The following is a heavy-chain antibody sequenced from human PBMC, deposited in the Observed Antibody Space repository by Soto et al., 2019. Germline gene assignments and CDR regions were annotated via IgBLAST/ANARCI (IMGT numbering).Heavy chain of an antibody. V-gene: IGHV5-51*01. CDR2: FYPGDSTS. Sequence: GESLQISCKTSGYSFISYWVACVRQLPGKGLEWIGTFYPGDSTSTYSPSFQGQVTISVDKSISNAYLQLRSLKASDTAMYYCARIIGYCRNNVFFWTFEIWGQGTIVP. CDR1: GYSFISYW. D-gene: IGHD2-15*01. CDR3: ARIIGYCRNNVFFWTFEI. J-gene: IGHJ3*02.